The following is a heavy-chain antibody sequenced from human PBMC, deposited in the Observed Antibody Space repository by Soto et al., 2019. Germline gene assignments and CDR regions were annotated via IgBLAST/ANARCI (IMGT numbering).Heavy chain of an antibody. CDR3: ARAVISSGYYGYYGMDV. Sequence: QVQLVESGGGVVQPGRSLRLSCAASGFTFSSYAMHWVRQAPGMGLEWVAVISYDGSNKYYADSVKGRFTISRDNSKNTLYLQMNSLRAEDTAVYYCARAVISSGYYGYYGMDVWGQGTTVSVSS. J-gene: IGHJ6*02. D-gene: IGHD3-22*01. CDR2: ISYDGSNK. V-gene: IGHV3-30-3*01. CDR1: GFTFSSYA.